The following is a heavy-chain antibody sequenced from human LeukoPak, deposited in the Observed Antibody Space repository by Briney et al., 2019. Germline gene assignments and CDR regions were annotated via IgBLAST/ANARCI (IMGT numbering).Heavy chain of an antibody. CDR1: GYTFTGYY. Sequence: GASVKVSCKASGYTFTGYYMHWVRQAPGQGLEWMGWINPNSGGTNYAQKFQGRVTMTRDTSISTAYMELSRLRSDVTAVYYCTRARYDFWSGYYYGYWGQGTLVTVSS. D-gene: IGHD3-3*01. V-gene: IGHV1-2*02. J-gene: IGHJ4*02. CDR2: INPNSGGT. CDR3: TRARYDFWSGYYYGY.